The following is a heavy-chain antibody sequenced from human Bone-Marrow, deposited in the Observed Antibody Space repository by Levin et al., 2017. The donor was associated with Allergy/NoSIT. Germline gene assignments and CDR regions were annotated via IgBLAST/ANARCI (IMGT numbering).Heavy chain of an antibody. Sequence: SCTVSGDSIGSSAYYWGWIRQPPGKGLEWIGSIYYSGNTYYNTSLKSRVSISVDTSKNQFSLNLASVTAADTAVYYCVGEGGAYSYGLPYWGQGTLVTVSS. CDR3: VGEGGAYSYGLPY. V-gene: IGHV4-39*01. CDR1: GDSIGSSAYY. CDR2: IYYSGNT. J-gene: IGHJ4*02. D-gene: IGHD5-18*01.